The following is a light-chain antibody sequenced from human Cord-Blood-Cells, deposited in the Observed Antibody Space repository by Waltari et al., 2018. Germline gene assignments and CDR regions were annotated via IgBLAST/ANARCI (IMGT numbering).Light chain of an antibody. J-gene: IGLJ3*02. Sequence: QSVLTQPPPASGTTGQRLTITCSETTSNLGSNYVYCYQQLPGTAPKLLIYRNNQRPSGVPDRFSGSKSCTSASLAISVLRSEDEADYYCAACDDSLSGWVFGGGTKLTVL. CDR3: AACDDSLSGWV. V-gene: IGLV1-47*01. CDR2: RNN. CDR1: TSNLGSNY.